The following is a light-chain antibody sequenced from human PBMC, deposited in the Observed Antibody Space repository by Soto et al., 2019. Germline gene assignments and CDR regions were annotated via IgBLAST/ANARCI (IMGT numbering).Light chain of an antibody. CDR1: SSDVGGYNY. J-gene: IGLJ1*01. CDR3: SSYTGSSTV. CDR2: DVS. Sequence: QSALTQPASVSGSPGQSITISCTGTSSDVGGYNYVSWYQQHPGKAPKLMIYDVSNRPSGVSNRFSGSKSGNTASLTISGLQAEEEADYYCSSYTGSSTVFGTGTKVTVL. V-gene: IGLV2-14*01.